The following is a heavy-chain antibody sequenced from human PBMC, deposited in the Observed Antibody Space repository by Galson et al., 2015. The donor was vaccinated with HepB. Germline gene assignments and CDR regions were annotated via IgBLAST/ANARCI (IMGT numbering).Heavy chain of an antibody. D-gene: IGHD1-26*01. Sequence: PALVKPTQTLTLTCTFSGFSLSTSGMCVSWIRQPPGKALEWLARIDWDDDKYYSTSLKTRLTITKDTSKNQVVLTMTNMNPVETATYYCARIRYSGSYYPDYWGQGTLVTVSS. CDR2: IDWDDDK. V-gene: IGHV2-70*11. CDR3: ARIRYSGSYYPDY. J-gene: IGHJ4*02. CDR1: GFSLSTSGMC.